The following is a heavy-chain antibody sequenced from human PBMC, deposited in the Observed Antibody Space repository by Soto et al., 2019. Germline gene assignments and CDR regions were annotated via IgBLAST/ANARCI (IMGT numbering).Heavy chain of an antibody. CDR1: GGTFISYA. D-gene: IGHD6-13*01. CDR2: IIPIFGTA. J-gene: IGHJ4*02. CDR3: AREFVYGPRIAAAGTDGYFDY. Sequence: GASVKVSCKASGGTFISYAISWVRQAPGQGLEWMGGIIPIFGTANYAQKFQGRVTITADESTSTAYMELSSLRSEDTAVYYCAREFVYGPRIAAAGTDGYFDYWGQGTLVTVSS. V-gene: IGHV1-69*13.